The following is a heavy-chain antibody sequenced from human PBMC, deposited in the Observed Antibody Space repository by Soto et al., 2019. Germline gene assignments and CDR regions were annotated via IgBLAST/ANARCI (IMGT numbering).Heavy chain of an antibody. D-gene: IGHD2-2*01. Sequence: SETLSLTCTVSGGSISSGDYYWSWIRQPPGKGLEWIGYIYYSGSTYYNPSLKSRVTISVDTSKNQFSLKLSSVTAAATAVYYCARMGNRPLVPAVAAYWGKGTLVTVSS. J-gene: IGHJ4*02. CDR2: IYYSGST. V-gene: IGHV4-30-4*01. CDR3: ARMGNRPLVPAVAAY. CDR1: GGSISSGDYY.